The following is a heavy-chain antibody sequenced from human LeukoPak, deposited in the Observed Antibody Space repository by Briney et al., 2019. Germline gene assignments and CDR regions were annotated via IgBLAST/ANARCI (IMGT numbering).Heavy chain of an antibody. CDR1: GFTFDDYG. D-gene: IGHD3-22*01. J-gene: IGHJ3*02. Sequence: GGSLRLSCAASGFTFDDYGMSWVRQAPGKGLEWVSGINWNGGSTGYADSVKGRFTISRDNAKNSLYLQMNSLRAEDTALYYCARDLAPYYYDSSDGGAFDIWGQGTMVTVSS. CDR2: INWNGGST. CDR3: ARDLAPYYYDSSDGGAFDI. V-gene: IGHV3-20*04.